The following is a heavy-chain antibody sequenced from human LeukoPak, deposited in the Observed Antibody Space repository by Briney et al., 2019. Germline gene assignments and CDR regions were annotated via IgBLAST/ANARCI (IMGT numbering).Heavy chain of an antibody. D-gene: IGHD5-18*01. V-gene: IGHV4-59*01. CDR1: GGSISSYY. Sequence: SETLSLTCTVSGGSISSYYWSWIRQPPGKGLEWIGYIYYSGSTNYNPSLKSRVTISVDTSKNQFSLKLSSVTAADTAVYYCARVNGYSYGEYGRNYYYYYGMDVWGQGTTVTVSS. CDR2: IYYSGST. CDR3: ARVNGYSYGEYGRNYYYYYGMDV. J-gene: IGHJ6*02.